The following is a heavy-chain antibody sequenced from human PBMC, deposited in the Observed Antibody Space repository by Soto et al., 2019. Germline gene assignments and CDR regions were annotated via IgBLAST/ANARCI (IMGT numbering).Heavy chain of an antibody. V-gene: IGHV1-69*06. J-gene: IGHJ4*02. Sequence: ASVKVSCKASGGTFSSYAISRVRQAPGQGLEWMGGIIPIFGTANYAQKFQGRVTITADKSTSTAYMELSSLRSEDTAVYYCACGYDSRSNEQFDYWGQGTLVTVSS. CDR2: IIPIFGTA. D-gene: IGHD5-12*01. CDR3: ACGYDSRSNEQFDY. CDR1: GGTFSSYA.